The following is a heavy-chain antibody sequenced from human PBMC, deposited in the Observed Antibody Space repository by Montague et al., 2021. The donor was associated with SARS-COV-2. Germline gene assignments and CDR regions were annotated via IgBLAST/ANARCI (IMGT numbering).Heavy chain of an antibody. V-gene: IGHV4-38-2*01. J-gene: IGHJ6*02. CDR2: ITNNGNT. D-gene: IGHD3-10*01. CDR3: ARGAWTGSGSRWQDYGMDV. CDR1: GGSITSNYY. Sequence: SETLSLTCGVSGGSITSNYYGGGCRQAPGKGRVWSGGITNNGNTYYSSPPVSRIAIIPVTSNNQFYLFLRSVTAADTGVYYCARGAWTGSGSRWQDYGMDVWGQGTTVTVS.